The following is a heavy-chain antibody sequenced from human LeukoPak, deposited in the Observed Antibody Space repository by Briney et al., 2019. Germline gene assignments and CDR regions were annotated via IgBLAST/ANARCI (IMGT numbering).Heavy chain of an antibody. J-gene: IGHJ4*02. V-gene: IGHV3-21*05. CDR1: GFTFSSYW. D-gene: IGHD3-10*01. CDR2: ISSTSTDI. Sequence: GGSLRLSCAASGFTFSSYWMNWVRQAPGKGLEWISYISSTSTDIYYVDSVKGRFTISRDNAKNSLHLQMNSLRPEDTSIYYCARRGPYLDYWGQGILVTVSS. CDR3: ARRGPYLDY.